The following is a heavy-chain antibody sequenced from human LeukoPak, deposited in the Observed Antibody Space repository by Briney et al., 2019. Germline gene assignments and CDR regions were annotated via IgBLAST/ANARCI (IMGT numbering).Heavy chain of an antibody. Sequence: GGSLGLSCAASGFTFSSYWMSWVRQAPGKGLEWVANIKQDGSEKYYVDSVKGRFTISRDNAKNSLYLQMNSLRAEDTAVYYCARDLPYYDFWSGYYTGGYWGQGTLVTVSS. CDR3: ARDLPYYDFWSGYYTGGY. CDR1: GFTFSSYW. J-gene: IGHJ4*02. D-gene: IGHD3-3*01. V-gene: IGHV3-7*01. CDR2: IKQDGSEK.